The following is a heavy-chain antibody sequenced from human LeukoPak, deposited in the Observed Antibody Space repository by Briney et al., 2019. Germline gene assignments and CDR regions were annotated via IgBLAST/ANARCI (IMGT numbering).Heavy chain of an antibody. CDR1: GFTFSSYG. CDR2: ISYDGSNK. Sequence: GGSLRLSCAASGFTFSSYGMHWVRQAPGKGLEWVAVISYDGSNKYYADSVKGRFTISRDNSKNTLYLQMNSLRAEDTAVYYCAKDESSGWYFYYYGMGVWGQGTTVTVSS. V-gene: IGHV3-30*18. D-gene: IGHD6-19*01. CDR3: AKDESSGWYFYYYGMGV. J-gene: IGHJ6*02.